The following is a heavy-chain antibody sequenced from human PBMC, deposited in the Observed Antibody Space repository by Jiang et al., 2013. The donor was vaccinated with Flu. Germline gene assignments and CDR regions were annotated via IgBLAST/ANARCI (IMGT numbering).Heavy chain of an antibody. CDR3: TRRRYYYESSEIWNWFDP. J-gene: IGHJ5*02. D-gene: IGHD3-22*01. CDR1: GFSLNTSGEG. Sequence: PTQTLTLTCTFSGFSLNTSGEGXGWIRQSPGKALEWLALIYWNDDKRYSPSLKSRLTTTKDTSKNQVVLTMSNMDPVDTATYYCTRRRYYYESSEIWNWFDPWGQGTQVTVSS. V-gene: IGHV2-5*01. CDR2: IYWNDDK.